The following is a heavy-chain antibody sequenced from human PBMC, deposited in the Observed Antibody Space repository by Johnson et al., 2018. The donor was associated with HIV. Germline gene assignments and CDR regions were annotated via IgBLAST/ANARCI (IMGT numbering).Heavy chain of an antibody. CDR2: ISYDGSNK. CDR1: GFTFSSYG. D-gene: IGHD3-22*01. J-gene: IGHJ3*02. Sequence: QVQLVESGGGVVQPGRSLRLSCAASGFTFSSYGMHWVRQAPGKGLEWVAVISYDGSNKYYADSVKGRFTISRDNSKNTLYLQMKLLSAEDAAVYCCAKDPPYDADSDAFDIWGQGTMVTVSS. CDR3: AKDPPYDADSDAFDI. V-gene: IGHV3-30*18.